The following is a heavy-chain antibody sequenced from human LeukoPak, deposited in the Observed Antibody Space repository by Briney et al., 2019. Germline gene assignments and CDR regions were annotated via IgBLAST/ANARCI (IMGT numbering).Heavy chain of an antibody. CDR2: IRYDGSNK. D-gene: IGHD3-9*01. CDR3: ARVAGTIFDWFDP. V-gene: IGHV3-30*02. Sequence: PGGSLRLSCAASGFTFSSYGMHWVRQAPGKGLEWVAFIRYDGSNKYYADSVKGRFTISRDNSKNTLYLQMNSLRAEDTAVYYCARVAGTIFDWFDPWGQGTLVTVSS. J-gene: IGHJ5*02. CDR1: GFTFSSYG.